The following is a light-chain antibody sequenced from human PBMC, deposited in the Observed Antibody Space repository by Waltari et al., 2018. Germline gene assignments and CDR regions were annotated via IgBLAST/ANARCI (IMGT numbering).Light chain of an antibody. CDR2: DVS. CDR3: SSYTSSSTPLV. V-gene: IGLV2-14*03. J-gene: IGLJ3*02. Sequence: QSALTQPASVSGSPGQSITISCTGTSSDVGGYNYVPWYQQHPGKAPKLMIYDVSNRPSGASNRFSGSKSGNTASLTISGLQAEDEADYYCSSYTSSSTPLVFGGGTKLTVL. CDR1: SSDVGGYNY.